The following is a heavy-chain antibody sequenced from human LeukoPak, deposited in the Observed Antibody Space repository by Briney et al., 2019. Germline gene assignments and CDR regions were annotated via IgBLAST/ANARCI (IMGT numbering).Heavy chain of an antibody. Sequence: GGSLRLSCAASGFTFSSYWMSWVRQAPGKGLEWVANIKKDGSEKYYVDSVKGRFTISRDNAKNSLYLQMNSLRAEDTAVYYCAILVVDTAMADFDYWGQGTLVTVSS. J-gene: IGHJ4*02. CDR1: GFTFSSYW. D-gene: IGHD5-18*01. V-gene: IGHV3-7*01. CDR3: AILVVDTAMADFDY. CDR2: IKKDGSEK.